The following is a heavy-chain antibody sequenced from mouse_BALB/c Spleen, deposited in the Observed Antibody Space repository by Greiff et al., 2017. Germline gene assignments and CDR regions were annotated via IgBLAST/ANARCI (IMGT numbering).Heavy chain of an antibody. CDR2: IWSGGST. Sequence: VKLVESGPGLVQPSQSLSITCTVSGFSLTSYGVHWVRQSPGKGLEWLGVIWSGGSTDYNAAFISRLSISKDNSKSQVFFKMNSLQANDTAIYYCARRRGSTGYAMDYWGQGTSVTVSS. V-gene: IGHV2-2*02. CDR3: ARRRGSTGYAMDY. CDR1: GFSLTSYG. J-gene: IGHJ4*01.